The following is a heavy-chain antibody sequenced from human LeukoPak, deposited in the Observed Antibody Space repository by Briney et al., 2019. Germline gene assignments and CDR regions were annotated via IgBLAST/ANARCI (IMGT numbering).Heavy chain of an antibody. CDR3: ARDRVGATDYFDY. Sequence: GGSLRLSCAASGFTFSSYAMHWVRQAPGKGLEWVAVISYDGSNKYYADSVKGRFTISRDNSKNTLYLQMDSLRAEDTAVYYCARDRVGATDYFDYWGQGTLVTVSS. CDR2: ISYDGSNK. J-gene: IGHJ4*02. D-gene: IGHD1-26*01. V-gene: IGHV3-30-3*01. CDR1: GFTFSSYA.